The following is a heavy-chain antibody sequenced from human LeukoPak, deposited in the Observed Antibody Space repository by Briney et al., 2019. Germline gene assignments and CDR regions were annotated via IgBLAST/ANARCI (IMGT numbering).Heavy chain of an antibody. D-gene: IGHD6-19*01. CDR1: GFTFDDFA. CDR2: ISWSSSSL. CDR3: AKDVASGWAMGGFDF. V-gene: IGHV3-9*01. J-gene: IGHJ4*02. Sequence: QPGGSLRLSCAASGFTFDDFAMHWVRRVPGKGLEWVSSISWSSSSLAYADSVNGRFIISRDNAKNSVHLQMNSLRAEDTALYYCAKDVASGWAMGGFDFWGLGILVTVSS.